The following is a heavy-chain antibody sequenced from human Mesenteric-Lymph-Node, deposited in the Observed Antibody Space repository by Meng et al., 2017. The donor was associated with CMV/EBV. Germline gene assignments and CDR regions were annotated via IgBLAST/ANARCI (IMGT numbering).Heavy chain of an antibody. CDR2: LWNDGNNK. CDR1: GFIFRNYG. CDR3: AKAQGYSSSSIVY. V-gene: IGHV3-30*02. Sequence: GGSLRLSCAASGFIFRNYGMHWVRQAPGKGLEWVAFLWNDGNNKYYADSVKDRFIISRDNSKNTLYLQMNSLRAEDTAVYYCAKAQGYSSSSIVYWGRGTLVNVSS. D-gene: IGHD2-15*01. J-gene: IGHJ4*02.